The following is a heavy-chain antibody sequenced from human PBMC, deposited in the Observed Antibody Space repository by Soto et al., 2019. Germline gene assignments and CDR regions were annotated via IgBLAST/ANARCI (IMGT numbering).Heavy chain of an antibody. V-gene: IGHV3-74*01. CDR1: GFIFKVDW. CDR2: IYNDGTYS. D-gene: IGHD3-10*01. Sequence: GSLRLSCAASGFIFKVDWMHWVRQSPGKGLVWISRIYNDGTYSDYADSVRGRFTISRDNVNDTLYLQMNNLRAEDSGLYYCTRGPRPISTGTGAYWGQGTQVTVSS. CDR3: TRGPRPISTGTGAY. J-gene: IGHJ4*02.